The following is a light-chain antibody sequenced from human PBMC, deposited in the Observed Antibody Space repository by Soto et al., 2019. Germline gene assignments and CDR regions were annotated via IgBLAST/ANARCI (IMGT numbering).Light chain of an antibody. Sequence: QSALTQPASVSGSTGRSITISCTGASSDVGSYNLVSWYQQHPGKAPKLMIYEGSKRPSGVSNRFSGSKSVNTASLTISGLQAEDESDYYCCSYAGSSTVVFGGGTKLTV. J-gene: IGLJ2*01. CDR1: SSDVGSYNL. CDR3: CSYAGSSTVV. V-gene: IGLV2-23*01. CDR2: EGS.